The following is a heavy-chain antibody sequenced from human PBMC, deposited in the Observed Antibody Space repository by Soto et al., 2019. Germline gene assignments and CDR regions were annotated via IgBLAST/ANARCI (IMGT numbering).Heavy chain of an antibody. V-gene: IGHV3-49*04. J-gene: IGHJ4*02. CDR2: IRSKAYGGTT. D-gene: IGHD3-3*01. CDR1: GFTFGDYA. Sequence: AGGSLRLSCTASGFTFGDYAMSWVRQAPGKGLEWVGFIRSKAYGGTTEYAASVKGRFTISRDDSKSIAYLQMNSLKTEDTAVYYCTRASTIFGVVIIPFDYWGQGTLVTVSS. CDR3: TRASTIFGVVIIPFDY.